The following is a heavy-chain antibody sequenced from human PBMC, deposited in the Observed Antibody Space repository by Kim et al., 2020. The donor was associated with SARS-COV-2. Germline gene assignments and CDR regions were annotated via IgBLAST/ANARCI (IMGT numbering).Heavy chain of an antibody. Sequence: SETLSLTCSVSGGSISSYFWSWIRQTPGKGLEWIGYISNTGNTNYNPSLKSRVTTSIDTSKNQFSLKLKSVTAADTAVYYCARHQRFYDSSQAFDVWGQG. J-gene: IGHJ3*01. CDR3: ARHQRFYDSSQAFDV. CDR2: ISNTGNT. D-gene: IGHD3-22*01. CDR1: GGSISSYF. V-gene: IGHV4-59*08.